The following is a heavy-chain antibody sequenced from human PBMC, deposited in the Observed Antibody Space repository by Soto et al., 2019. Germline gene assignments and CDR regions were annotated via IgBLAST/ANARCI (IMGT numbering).Heavy chain of an antibody. CDR3: AKDRRPGGIWTYEC. CDR2: IGGGDGYT. D-gene: IGHD2-15*01. V-gene: IGHV3-23*01. J-gene: IGHJ1*01. Sequence: GGSLRLSCAASGFIFSTDTMNWVRQAPGKGLEWVSAIGGGDGYTYYADSVKGRFTISRDNSKNIRFLQMDALRAEDTALYYCAKDRRPGGIWTYECWRQGTLVTVS. CDR1: GFIFSTDT.